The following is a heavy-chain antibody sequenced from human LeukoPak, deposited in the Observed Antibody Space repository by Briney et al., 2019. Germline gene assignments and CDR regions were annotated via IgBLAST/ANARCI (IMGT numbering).Heavy chain of an antibody. Sequence: PSETLSLTCAVSGVAFSNYYWSWVRQSPRKGLEWIGEINHSGYTNYNPSLKSRVTMSVDTSKNQFSLKLSSVTAADTAVYYCARDQAVAGTSHFDYWGQGTLVTVSS. V-gene: IGHV4-34*01. J-gene: IGHJ4*02. CDR2: INHSGYT. CDR1: GVAFSNYY. D-gene: IGHD6-19*01. CDR3: ARDQAVAGTSHFDY.